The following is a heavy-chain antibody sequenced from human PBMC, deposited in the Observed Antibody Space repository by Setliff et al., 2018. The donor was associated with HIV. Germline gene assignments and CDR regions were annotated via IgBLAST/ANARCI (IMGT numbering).Heavy chain of an antibody. V-gene: IGHV4-61*09. CDR3: ARDARWLQFPYFDY. D-gene: IGHD5-12*01. CDR2: IYTDGST. CDR1: GGSITRGNYF. Sequence: PSETLSLTCTVSGGSITRGNYFWTWIRQPAGKGLEWIGHIYTDGSTNYNPSFRSRVTVSVDSSKNQFSLKLSSVTAADTAVYYCARDARWLQFPYFDYWGQGTLVTVSS. J-gene: IGHJ4*01.